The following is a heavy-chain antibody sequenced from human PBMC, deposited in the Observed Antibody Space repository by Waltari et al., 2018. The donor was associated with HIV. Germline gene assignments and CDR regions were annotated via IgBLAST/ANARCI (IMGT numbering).Heavy chain of an antibody. D-gene: IGHD3-22*01. CDR1: GFTFKDYY. CDR3: ARDPPSGYDRNGFYAFDI. CDR2: ISSGGSPI. V-gene: IGHV3-11*01. J-gene: IGHJ3*02. Sequence: VQLVESGGGLVKPGGSLRLSCIASGFTFKDYYMTWIRRAPGKGLAWIAYISSGGSPIYYADSVEGRFTVFRGSAYNSIFLRMDSLSPDDTAVYFCARDPPSGYDRNGFYAFDIWGQGTMVTVSS.